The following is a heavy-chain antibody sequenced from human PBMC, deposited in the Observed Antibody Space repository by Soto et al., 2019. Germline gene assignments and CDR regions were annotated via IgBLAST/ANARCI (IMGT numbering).Heavy chain of an antibody. CDR3: ARDPDYYDSSGPVDY. V-gene: IGHV4-4*07. CDR1: GGSISSYY. Sequence: PSETLSLTCTVSGGSISSYYWSWIRQPAGKGLEWIGRIYTSGSTNYNPSLKSRVTMSVDTSKNQFSLKLSSVTAADTAVYYCARDPDYYDSSGPVDYWGQGTLVTVSS. J-gene: IGHJ4*02. CDR2: IYTSGST. D-gene: IGHD3-22*01.